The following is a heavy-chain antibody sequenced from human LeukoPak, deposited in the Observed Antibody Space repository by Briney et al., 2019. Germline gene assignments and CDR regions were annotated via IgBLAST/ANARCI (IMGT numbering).Heavy chain of an antibody. CDR2: IGIDSGNT. V-gene: IGHV3-48*01. Sequence: GRSLRLSRTASGFPFIEYSIDSVRQAPGKGLEWISYIGIDSGNTKYADSVRGRFTISTDKAKNSLYLQMNSLRVEDTAVYYCARDHNYAFDNWGQGTLVSVAS. CDR3: ARDHNYAFDN. J-gene: IGHJ4*02. D-gene: IGHD1-1*01. CDR1: GFPFIEYS.